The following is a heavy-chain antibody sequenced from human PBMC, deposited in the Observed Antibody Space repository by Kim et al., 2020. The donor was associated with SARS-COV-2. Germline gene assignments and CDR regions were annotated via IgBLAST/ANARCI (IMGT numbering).Heavy chain of an antibody. CDR3: ARVLVRGGWYVDY. CDR2: INPNSGGT. Sequence: ASVKVSCKASGYTFTGYYMHWVRQAPGQGLEWMGWINPNSGGTNYAQKFQGRVTMTRDTSISTAYMELSRLRSDDTAVYYCARVLVRGGWYVDYWGQGTLVTVSS. V-gene: IGHV1-2*02. CDR1: GYTFTGYY. J-gene: IGHJ4*02. D-gene: IGHD3-10*01.